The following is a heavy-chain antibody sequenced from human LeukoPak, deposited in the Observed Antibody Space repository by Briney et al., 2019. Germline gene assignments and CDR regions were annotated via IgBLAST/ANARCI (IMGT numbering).Heavy chain of an antibody. V-gene: IGHV1-2*02. CDR3: ARDLSGGALGAFDI. J-gene: IGHJ3*02. CDR2: INPNSGGT. Sequence: ASVKVSCKASGYIFTAYYIHWLRQAPGQGLEWMGWINPNSGGTSFALNSQGRVTLTRDTSISTVYMELSRLRSDDTAVYYCARDLSGGALGAFDIWGQGTMVTVSS. CDR1: GYIFTAYY. D-gene: IGHD2-15*01.